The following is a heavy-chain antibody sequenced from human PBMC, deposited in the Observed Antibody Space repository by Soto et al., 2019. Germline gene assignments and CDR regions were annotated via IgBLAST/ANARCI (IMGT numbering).Heavy chain of an antibody. V-gene: IGHV4-34*01. Sequence: PSETLSLTCAVYGGSFSGYYWSWIRQPPGKGLEWIGEINHSGSTNYNPSLKSRVTISVDTSKNQFSLKLSSVTAADTAVYYCARVSQNFGSGYYYFDYWAQGTLVTVSS. CDR2: INHSGST. J-gene: IGHJ4*02. CDR3: ARVSQNFGSGYYYFDY. D-gene: IGHD3-3*01. CDR1: GGSFSGYY.